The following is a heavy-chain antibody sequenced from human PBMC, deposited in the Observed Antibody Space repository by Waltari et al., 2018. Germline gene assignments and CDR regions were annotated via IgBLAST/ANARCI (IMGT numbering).Heavy chain of an antibody. Sequence: QVQLQESGPGLVKPSETLSLTCAVSGSFIRNGFYWGWIRQPPGKGLEWIGSIYQSGSTFSNPSLKSRVIVSVDTSKNQFSLNLNSVTAADTAVYYCARDRRDGYNFDAWGQGTLVTVSS. J-gene: IGHJ4*02. CDR1: GSFIRNGFY. V-gene: IGHV4-38-2*02. CDR2: IYQSGST. CDR3: ARDRRDGYNFDA. D-gene: IGHD5-12*01.